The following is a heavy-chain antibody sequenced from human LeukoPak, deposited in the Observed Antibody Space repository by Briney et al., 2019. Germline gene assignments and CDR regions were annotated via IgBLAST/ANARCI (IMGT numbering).Heavy chain of an antibody. Sequence: GGSLRLSCAASGFTFSSYLMSWVRQAPGKGLEWVANIKQDGSEKYYVDSVKGRFTISRDNAKNSLYLQMNSLRAEDTAVYYCARVRDIVVVPAADFDYWGQGTLVTVSS. CDR3: ARVRDIVVVPAADFDY. J-gene: IGHJ4*02. CDR2: IKQDGSEK. CDR1: GFTFSSYL. V-gene: IGHV3-7*01. D-gene: IGHD2-2*01.